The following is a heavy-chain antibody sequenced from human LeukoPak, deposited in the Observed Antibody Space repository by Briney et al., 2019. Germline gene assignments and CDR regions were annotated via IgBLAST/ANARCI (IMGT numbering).Heavy chain of an antibody. CDR2: ISGSGGST. CDR1: GFTFSSYG. Sequence: GGSLRLSCAASGFTFSSYGMSWVRQAPGKGLEWVSAISGSGGSTYYADSVKGRFTISRDNSKNTLYLQMNSLRAEDTAVYYCAKDSGWRAMVPDGAFDIWGQGTMVTVSS. V-gene: IGHV3-23*01. D-gene: IGHD5-18*01. J-gene: IGHJ3*02. CDR3: AKDSGWRAMVPDGAFDI.